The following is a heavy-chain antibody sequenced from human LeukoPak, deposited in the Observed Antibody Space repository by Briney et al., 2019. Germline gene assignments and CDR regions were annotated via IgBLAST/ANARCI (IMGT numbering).Heavy chain of an antibody. V-gene: IGHV4-34*01. CDR1: GGSFSGYY. CDR2: INHSGST. CDR3: ARSYGSGRIDWFDP. Sequence: SETLSLTCAVYGGSFSGYYWSWIRQPLGKGLEWIGEINHSGSTNYNPSLKSRVTISVDTSKNQFSLKLSSVTAADTAVYYCARSYGSGRIDWFDPWGQGTLVTVSS. J-gene: IGHJ5*02. D-gene: IGHD3-10*01.